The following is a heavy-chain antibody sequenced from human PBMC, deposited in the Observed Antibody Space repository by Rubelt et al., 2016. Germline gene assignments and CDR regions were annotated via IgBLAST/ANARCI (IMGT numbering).Heavy chain of an antibody. CDR1: GGSISTSFYY. J-gene: IGHJ4*02. V-gene: IGHV4-61*05. D-gene: IGHD2-15*01. Sequence: QLQLQESGPGLVKPSETLSLTCTVSGGSISTSFYYWGWIRQPPGKGLEWIGYIYYSGSTNYNPSLKSRVTISVDNSKNQCSLKLGTVTAAETAVYYCARTGYCSGGTCYSVVDYWGQGTLVTVSS. CDR2: IYYSGST. CDR3: ARTGYCSGGTCYSVVDY.